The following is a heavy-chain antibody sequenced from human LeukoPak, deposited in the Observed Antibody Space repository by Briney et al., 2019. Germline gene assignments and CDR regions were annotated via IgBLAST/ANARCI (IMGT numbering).Heavy chain of an antibody. V-gene: IGHV3-23*01. CDR2: ISGSGGST. J-gene: IGHJ4*02. D-gene: IGHD5-12*01. CDR1: GFTFSSYA. Sequence: PGGSLRLSCAASGFTFSSYAMSWVRQAPGKGLEWVSAISGSGGSTYYADSVKGRFTISRDNSKNTLYLQMNSLRGEDTAVYYCARDGRGYSGYGDFDSWGQGTLVTVSS. CDR3: ARDGRGYSGYGDFDS.